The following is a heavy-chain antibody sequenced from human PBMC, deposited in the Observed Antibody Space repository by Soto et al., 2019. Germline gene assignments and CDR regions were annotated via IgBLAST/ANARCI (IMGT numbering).Heavy chain of an antibody. Sequence: GGSLRLSCAASGFTFSSYAMSWVRQAPGKGLEWVSAISGSGGSTYYADSVKGRFTISRDKYKNTLYLQMNSLSAEDTAVYYCAKVNCGGDCAFHYYFDYWGQGTLVTVSS. CDR2: ISGSGGST. V-gene: IGHV3-23*01. CDR1: GFTFSSYA. CDR3: AKVNCGGDCAFHYYFDY. J-gene: IGHJ4*02. D-gene: IGHD2-21*02.